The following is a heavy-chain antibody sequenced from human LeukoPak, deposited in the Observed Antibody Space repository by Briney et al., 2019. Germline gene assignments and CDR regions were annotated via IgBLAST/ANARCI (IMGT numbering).Heavy chain of an antibody. CDR1: GFTFSNAW. J-gene: IGHJ4*02. V-gene: IGHV3-7*01. D-gene: IGHD3-16*01. Sequence: GGSLRLSCAAPGFTFSNAWMSWVRQAPGKGLEWVANINEDGNGKYYVDSVKGRFTISRDNAKNSLYLEMNSLRAEDTAMYYCARHIPRGNNYFDNWGQGTLVTVSS. CDR3: ARHIPRGNNYFDN. CDR2: INEDGNGK.